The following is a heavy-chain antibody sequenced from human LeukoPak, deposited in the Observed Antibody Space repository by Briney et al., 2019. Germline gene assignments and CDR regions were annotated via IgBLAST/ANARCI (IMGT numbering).Heavy chain of an antibody. D-gene: IGHD1-26*01. J-gene: IGHJ2*01. CDR1: GFTFSSSW. V-gene: IGHV3-7*01. CDR2: IKQDGNEK. CDR3: ASGGVVGPSTYWFYDL. Sequence: GGSLRLSCAASGFTFSSSWMSWVRQAPGKGLEWVANIKQDGNEKYYVDSVTGRLTIYRDNAKNSLYLQMNSLRAEDTAVYYCASGGVVGPSTYWFYDLWGRGTRVTVSS.